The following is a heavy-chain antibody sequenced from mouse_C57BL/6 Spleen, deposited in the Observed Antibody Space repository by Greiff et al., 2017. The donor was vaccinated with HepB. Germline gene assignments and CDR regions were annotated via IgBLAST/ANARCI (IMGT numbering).Heavy chain of an antibody. D-gene: IGHD3-3*01. CDR1: GYTFTDYN. Sequence: EVQLQQSGPELVKPGASVKMSCKASGYTFTDYNMHWVKQSHGKSLEWIGYINPNNGGTSYNQKFKGKATLTVNKSSSTAYMELRSLTSEDSAVYYCVRGGRGTLDYWGQGTTLTVSS. CDR3: VRGGRGTLDY. V-gene: IGHV1-22*01. J-gene: IGHJ2*01. CDR2: INPNNGGT.